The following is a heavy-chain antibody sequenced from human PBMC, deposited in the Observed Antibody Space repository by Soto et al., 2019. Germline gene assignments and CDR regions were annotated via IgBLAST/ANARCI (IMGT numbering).Heavy chain of an antibody. CDR3: ARDCDILTGYYIDY. D-gene: IGHD3-9*01. J-gene: IGHJ4*02. Sequence: PSETLSLTCTVSGGSISSSSYYWGWIRQPPGKGLEWIGSIYYSGSTYYNPSLKSRVTISVDTSKNQFSLKLSSVTAEDTAVYYCARDCDILTGYYIDYWGQGTLVTVSS. CDR1: GGSISSSSYY. V-gene: IGHV4-39*02. CDR2: IYYSGST.